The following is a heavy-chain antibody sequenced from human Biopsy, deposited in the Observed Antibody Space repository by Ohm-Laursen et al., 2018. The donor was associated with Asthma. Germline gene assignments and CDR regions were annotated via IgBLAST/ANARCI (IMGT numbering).Heavy chain of an antibody. Sequence: SVKVSCKLSGYSLTDLSMHWVRQAPGQGLEWMGGHDHEEGGTVNARRFQGRVTMTEDTSTDTVYMELSGLRFDDTAIYYCARPSPNRDILYYYYHMDVWGQGTTVIVSS. CDR1: GYSLTDLS. D-gene: IGHD3-3*02. V-gene: IGHV1-24*01. CDR2: HDHEEGGT. CDR3: ARPSPNRDILYYYYHMDV. J-gene: IGHJ6*02.